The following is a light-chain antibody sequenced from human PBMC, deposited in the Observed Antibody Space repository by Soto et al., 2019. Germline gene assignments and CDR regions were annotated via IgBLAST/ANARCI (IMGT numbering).Light chain of an antibody. J-gene: IGKJ2*01. Sequence: DIVMTQSPDSLAVSLGERATINCKSSQSVLYSSDNKKYVAWYQQKPGQPPKVLIYWASTRESGVPDRFSGSESGTDFTLTISSLQAEDVAVYYCQQYYSIPYTFGQGTKLEIK. V-gene: IGKV4-1*01. CDR2: WAS. CDR1: QSVLYSSDNKKY. CDR3: QQYYSIPYT.